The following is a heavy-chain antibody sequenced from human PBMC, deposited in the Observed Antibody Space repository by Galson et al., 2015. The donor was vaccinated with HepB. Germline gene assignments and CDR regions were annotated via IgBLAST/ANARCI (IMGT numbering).Heavy chain of an antibody. J-gene: IGHJ6*02. CDR2: VSGSGGST. D-gene: IGHD5-24*01. V-gene: IGHV3-23*01. CDR3: AKVDGYNECYYYGMDV. CDR1: GLTFSIYA. Sequence: SLRLSCAASGLTFSIYAMSWVRQAPGKGLEWVSVVSGSGGSTYYADSVKGRFTISRDNSRDTLYLQMNGLRAEDTAVYYCAKVDGYNECYYYGMDVWGQGTTVTVSS.